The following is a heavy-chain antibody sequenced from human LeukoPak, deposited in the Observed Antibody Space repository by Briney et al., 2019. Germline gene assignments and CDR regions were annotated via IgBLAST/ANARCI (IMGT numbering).Heavy chain of an antibody. CDR3: TRHNYQFDFNS. Sequence: ASVKVSCKASGYNFAGYYMHWVRQAPGQGLEWMGWINPNSGGTNYAQKFQGRFTMTRDTSINTVYMELSGLRSDDTAVYYCTRHNYQFDFNSWGQGTLATVSS. J-gene: IGHJ4*02. D-gene: IGHD3-10*01. CDR2: INPNSGGT. CDR1: GYNFAGYY. V-gene: IGHV1-2*02.